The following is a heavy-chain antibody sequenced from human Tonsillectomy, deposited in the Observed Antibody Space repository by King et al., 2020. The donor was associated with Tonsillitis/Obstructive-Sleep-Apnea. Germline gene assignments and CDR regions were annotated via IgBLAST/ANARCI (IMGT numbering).Heavy chain of an antibody. Sequence: QLVQSGAEVKKPGASVKVSCKASGYTFTGYYMHWVRQAPGQGLEWMGWINPNSGGTNYAQKFQGRVTMTRDTSISTANMELSRLRFDDTAGYYCARPDVDCSCGSCSHNWFDPWGQGTLVTVSS. CDR2: INPNSGGT. J-gene: IGHJ5*02. CDR1: GYTFTGYY. CDR3: ARPDVDCSCGSCSHNWFDP. D-gene: IGHD2-15*01. V-gene: IGHV1-2*02.